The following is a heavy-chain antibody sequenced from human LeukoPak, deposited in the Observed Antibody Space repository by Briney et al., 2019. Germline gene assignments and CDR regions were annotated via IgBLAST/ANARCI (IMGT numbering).Heavy chain of an antibody. CDR3: ARGITHKRRGHDY. V-gene: IGHV1-8*01. CDR2: MNPKSGNT. CDR1: GYTFTSYD. Sequence: ASVKLSLQASGYTFTSYDINWVRQATGQGLEWMGWMNPKSGNTGYAQKFQGRVTMTRNTSISTAYMELSSLRSEDTAVYYCARGITHKRRGHDYWGQGALVTVSS. J-gene: IGHJ4*02. D-gene: IGHD3-10*01.